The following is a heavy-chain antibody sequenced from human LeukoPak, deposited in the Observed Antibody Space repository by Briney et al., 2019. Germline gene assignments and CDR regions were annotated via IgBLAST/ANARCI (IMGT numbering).Heavy chain of an antibody. J-gene: IGHJ4*02. CDR3: ARGARFFAYYDY. D-gene: IGHD2-21*01. CDR2: IYNGGTT. Sequence: SETLSLTCTVSDGSISGDNYYWSWIRQLPGKGLEWIGYIYNGGTTYYNPSLKSRVIISVDTSKNQFSLKLKSVTAAVTAMYYCARGARFFAYYDYWGQGTLVTVSS. V-gene: IGHV4-31*03. CDR1: DGSISGDNYY.